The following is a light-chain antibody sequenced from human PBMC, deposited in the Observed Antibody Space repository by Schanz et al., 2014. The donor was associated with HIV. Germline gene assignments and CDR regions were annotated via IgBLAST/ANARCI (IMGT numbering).Light chain of an antibody. V-gene: IGLV1-40*01. Sequence: QSVLTQPPSVSGAPGQRVTISCTGSSSNLGAGYEVHWYRQLPGTAPKLLIYGNNNRPSGVPDRFSGSKSGSSASLAISGLQADDEADYYCQSYDSSLSGSDVVFGGGTKLTVL. J-gene: IGLJ2*01. CDR2: GNN. CDR3: QSYDSSLSGSDVV. CDR1: SSNLGAGYE.